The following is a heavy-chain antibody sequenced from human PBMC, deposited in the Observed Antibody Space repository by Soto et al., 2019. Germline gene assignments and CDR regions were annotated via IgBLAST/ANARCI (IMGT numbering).Heavy chain of an antibody. CDR2: IIPIFGTA. V-gene: IGHV1-69*01. CDR3: AREESSSSSYYYYGMDV. D-gene: IGHD6-6*01. Sequence: QVPLVQSGAEVKKPGSSVKVSCKASGGTFSSYAISWVRQAPGQGLEWMGGIIPIFGTANYAQKFQGRVTITADESTSTAYMELSSLRSEDTAVYYCAREESSSSSYYYYGMDVWGQGTTVTVSS. CDR1: GGTFSSYA. J-gene: IGHJ6*02.